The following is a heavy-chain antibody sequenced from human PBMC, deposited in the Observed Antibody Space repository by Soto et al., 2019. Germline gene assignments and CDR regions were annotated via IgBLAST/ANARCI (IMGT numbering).Heavy chain of an antibody. CDR3: ARRLERSPHSDGYGMDV. CDR2: ISAYNGNT. D-gene: IGHD1-1*01. J-gene: IGHJ6*02. Sequence: ASVKVSCKASGYTFTSYGISWVRQAPGQGLEWMGWISAYNGNTNYAQKLQGRVTMTTDTSTSTAYMELRSLRSDDTAVYYCARRLERSPHSDGYGMDVWGQGTTVTVSS. CDR1: GYTFTSYG. V-gene: IGHV1-18*01.